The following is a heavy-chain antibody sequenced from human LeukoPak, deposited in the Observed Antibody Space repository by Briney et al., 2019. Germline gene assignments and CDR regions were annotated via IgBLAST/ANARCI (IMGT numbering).Heavy chain of an antibody. V-gene: IGHV4-59*08. D-gene: IGHD2-21*02. Sequence: SETLSLTCTGSGGSNSSYYWSWIRQPPGKGLEWIAYIYYSGSTNYNPSLKSRVTISVDTSKNQLSLKLSSVTTTDTGVYYCARHGVAVTDSSLFYYIYVWGKGTTVTVSS. J-gene: IGHJ6*03. CDR1: GGSNSSYY. CDR2: IYYSGST. CDR3: ARHGVAVTDSSLFYYIYV.